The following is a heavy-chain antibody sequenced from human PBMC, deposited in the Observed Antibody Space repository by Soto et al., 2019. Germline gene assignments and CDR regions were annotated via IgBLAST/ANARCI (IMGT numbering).Heavy chain of an antibody. CDR3: TRDLNHDCGP. CDR1: GFTFSDYW. V-gene: IGHV3-7*04. CDR2: MNPDGSEQ. J-gene: IGHJ5*02. Sequence: EVHLVESGGGLVQPGGSLRLSCAASGFTFSDYWMTWVRQTPGKGLEGVANMNPDGSEQYYLDSVKGRFTISRDNAKNSLYLQMNSLRGEATAVYYGTRDLNHDCGPWGQGTQVIVSS. D-gene: IGHD2-21*01.